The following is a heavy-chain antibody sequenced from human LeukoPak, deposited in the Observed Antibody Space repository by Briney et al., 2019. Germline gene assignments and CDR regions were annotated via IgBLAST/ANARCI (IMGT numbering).Heavy chain of an antibody. V-gene: IGHV3-23*01. D-gene: IGHD5-12*01. CDR3: ARDGAPRGYSGYEYNYYYYYMDV. Sequence: PGGSLRLSCAASGFTFSSYGMSWVRQAPGKGLEWVSAISGSGDRTYYADSVKGRFTISRDNSKNTLYLQMNSLRAEDTAVYYCARDGAPRGYSGYEYNYYYYYMDVWGKGTTVTISS. CDR1: GFTFSSYG. CDR2: ISGSGDRT. J-gene: IGHJ6*03.